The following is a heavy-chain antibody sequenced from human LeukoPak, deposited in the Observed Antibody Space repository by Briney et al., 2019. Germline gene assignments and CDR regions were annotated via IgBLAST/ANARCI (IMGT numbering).Heavy chain of an antibody. CDR1: GFSFRNYG. D-gene: IGHD3-10*01. J-gene: IGHJ5*02. V-gene: IGHV3-30*03. CDR3: VGVVRFHNWFDP. Sequence: GGSLRLSCAASGFSFRNYGIHWVRQAPGKGLEWVAVISYDGSDKHYADSVKGRFTISRDNSKNPLYLQMISLRAEDTAVYYCVGVVRFHNWFDPWGQGTLVIVSS. CDR2: ISYDGSDK.